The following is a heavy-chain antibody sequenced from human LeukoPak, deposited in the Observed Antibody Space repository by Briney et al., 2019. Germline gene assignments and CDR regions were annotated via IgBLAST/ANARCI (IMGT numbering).Heavy chain of an antibody. V-gene: IGHV4-38-2*01. D-gene: IGHD3-22*01. J-gene: IGHJ4*02. CDR1: GYSISNGYY. CDR3: AGYNSGYYYYFDY. CDR2: IYHSGST. Sequence: KPSETLSLTCAVSGYSISNGYYWGWIRQPPGKGLEWIGSIYHSGSTYYNPSLKSRVTISVDTSKNQFSLKLRSTTAEHTTVYYCAGYNSGYYYYFDYWGQGTLVTVSS.